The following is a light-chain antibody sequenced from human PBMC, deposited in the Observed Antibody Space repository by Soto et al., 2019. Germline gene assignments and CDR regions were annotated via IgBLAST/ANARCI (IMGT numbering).Light chain of an antibody. J-gene: IGKJ5*01. V-gene: IGKV3-11*01. CDR2: DAS. CDR1: QSVSTY. CDR3: QQRRSWPPTIT. Sequence: IVFTQSPATLSLSPGERAPLSCRAIQSVSTYLAWYQQRPGQAPRLLIYDASYRATDIPPRFSGSGSGTDFTLTISSLEPEDFAVYYCQQRRSWPPTITFGQGTRLEIK.